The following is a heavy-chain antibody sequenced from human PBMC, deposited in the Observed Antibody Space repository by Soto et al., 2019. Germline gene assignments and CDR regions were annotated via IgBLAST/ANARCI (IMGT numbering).Heavy chain of an antibody. D-gene: IGHD1-26*01. Sequence: QMQLVQSGAEVKKTGSTVTVSCQALGKTLTYRYLHWVRQALGQALEWMGWITPFSGDVHYAQKFQERVSITGNTSINTAYMRMSSLESEVTAMYYCATGGAGSGPFTWELPDHWGQRTLVSVSS. CDR3: ATGGAGSGPFTWELPDH. CDR1: GKTLTYRY. J-gene: IGHJ4*02. CDR2: ITPFSGDV. V-gene: IGHV1-45*02.